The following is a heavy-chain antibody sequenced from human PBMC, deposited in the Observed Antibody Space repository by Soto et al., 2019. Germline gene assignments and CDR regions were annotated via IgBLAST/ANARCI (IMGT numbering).Heavy chain of an antibody. Sequence: ASVKISCKGSGYSFTSYWISWVRQMPGKGLEWMGRIDPSDSYTNYSPSFQGHVTISADKSISTAYLQWSSLKASDTAMYYCAVTYYYGMDVWGQGTTVTVSS. D-gene: IGHD2-21*02. CDR2: IDPSDSYT. J-gene: IGHJ6*02. CDR3: AVTYYYGMDV. CDR1: GYSFTSYW. V-gene: IGHV5-10-1*01.